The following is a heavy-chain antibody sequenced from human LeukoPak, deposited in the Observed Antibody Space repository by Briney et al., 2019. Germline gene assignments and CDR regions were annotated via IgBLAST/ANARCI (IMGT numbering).Heavy chain of an antibody. D-gene: IGHD6-6*01. V-gene: IGHV4-34*01. J-gene: IGHJ4*02. CDR3: ARGTSIAARRPDY. CDR1: GGSFSGYY. CDR2: INNSGST. Sequence: PSETLSLTCAVYGGSFSGYYWSWIRQSPGKGLEWIGEINNSGSTNYNPSLKSRVTISVDTSKNQFSLKLGSVTAADTAVYYCARGTSIAARRPDYWGQGTLVTVSS.